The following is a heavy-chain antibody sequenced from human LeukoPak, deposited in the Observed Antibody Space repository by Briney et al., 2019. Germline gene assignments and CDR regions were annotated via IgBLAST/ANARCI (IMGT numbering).Heavy chain of an antibody. Sequence: GASVKVSCKASGGTFSSYAISWVRQAPGQGLEWMGGIIPIFGTANYGQKFQGRVTITTDESTSTAYMELSSLRSEDTAVYYCARGGAAAGNYYYYYYMDVWGKGTTVTVSS. J-gene: IGHJ6*03. CDR3: ARGGAAAGNYYYYYYMDV. V-gene: IGHV1-69*05. CDR2: IIPIFGTA. CDR1: GGTFSSYA. D-gene: IGHD6-13*01.